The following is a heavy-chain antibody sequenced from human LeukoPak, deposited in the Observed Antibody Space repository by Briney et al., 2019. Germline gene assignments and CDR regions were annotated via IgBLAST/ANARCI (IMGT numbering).Heavy chain of an antibody. CDR1: GFTFSNYA. CDR3: AKDNIAAQTPFDGSHI. V-gene: IGHV3-23*01. J-gene: IGHJ3*02. Sequence: GGSLRLSCAASGFTFSNYAMNWVRQAPGKGLEWVSTISGSGDRTYYADSVKGRFTISRDNSKNTLYLQMNSLRDEDTALYYCAKDNIAAQTPFDGSHIWGQGTMVTVSS. D-gene: IGHD6-13*01. CDR2: ISGSGDRT.